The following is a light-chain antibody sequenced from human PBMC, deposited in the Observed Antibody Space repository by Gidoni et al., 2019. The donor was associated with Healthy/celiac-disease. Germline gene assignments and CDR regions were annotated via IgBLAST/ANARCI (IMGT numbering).Light chain of an antibody. CDR2: DAS. J-gene: IGKJ5*01. Sequence: EIVWTQSPATLSLSPGERATPSCRASQSVSSYLAWYQQKPGQAPRLLIYDASNRATGIPARFSGSGSGTDFTLTISSLEPEDFAVYYCQQRSNWPPVTFGQGTRLEIK. V-gene: IGKV3-11*01. CDR1: QSVSSY. CDR3: QQRSNWPPVT.